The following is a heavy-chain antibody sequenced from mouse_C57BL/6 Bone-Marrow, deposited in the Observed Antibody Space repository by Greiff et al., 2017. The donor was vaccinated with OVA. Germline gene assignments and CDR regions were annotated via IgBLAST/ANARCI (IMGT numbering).Heavy chain of an antibody. CDR2: IYPGSGST. V-gene: IGHV1-55*01. D-gene: IGHD2-1*01. Sequence: QVQLQQSGTVLARPGASVKMSCKTSGYTFTSYWMHWVKQRPGQGLEWIGDIYPGSGSTNYNEKFKSKATLTVDTSSSTAYMQLSSLTSEDSAVYYCESGNSWYFDVWGTGTTVTVSS. CDR1: GYTFTSYW. CDR3: ESGNSWYFDV. J-gene: IGHJ1*03.